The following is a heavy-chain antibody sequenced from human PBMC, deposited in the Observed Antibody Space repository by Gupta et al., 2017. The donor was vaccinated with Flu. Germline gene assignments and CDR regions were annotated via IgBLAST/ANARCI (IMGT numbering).Heavy chain of an antibody. Sequence: EVQLLESGGGLVQPGGSLRLSCAASGFTFSSYAFSWFRQAPGKGLEWVSAISGSGGSTYYADSVKGRFTISRDNSKNTLYLQMNSLRAEDTAVYYCAKDSSPQLPPYYFDYWGQGTLVTVSS. CDR3: AKDSSPQLPPYYFDY. V-gene: IGHV3-23*01. D-gene: IGHD1-26*01. J-gene: IGHJ4*02. CDR1: GFTFSSYA. CDR2: ISGSGGST.